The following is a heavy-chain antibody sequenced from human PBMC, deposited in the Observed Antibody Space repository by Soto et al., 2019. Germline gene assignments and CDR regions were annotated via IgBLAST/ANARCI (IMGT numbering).Heavy chain of an antibody. CDR1: GGSISSGDYY. V-gene: IGHV4-30-4*01. J-gene: IGHJ4*02. CDR2: NYYSGST. Sequence: QVQLQESGPGLVKPSQTLSLTCPVSGGSISSGDYYWSWLRQPPGTGLEWIGSNYYSGSTYYNPSLKSRVTIAVNTSTNQFSLKLGSVTAAVTAVYYCARDRGGIAAAALYYWGQGTLVTVSS. D-gene: IGHD6-25*01. CDR3: ARDRGGIAAAALYY.